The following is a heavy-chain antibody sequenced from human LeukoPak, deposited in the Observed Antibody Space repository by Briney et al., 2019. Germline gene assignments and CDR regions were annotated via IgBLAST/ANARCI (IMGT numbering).Heavy chain of an antibody. D-gene: IGHD4-11*01. V-gene: IGHV3-23*01. J-gene: IGHJ4*02. CDR2: ISGSGGST. CDR3: AKSLLTTVTTDSSGSLYY. CDR1: GFTFSSYA. Sequence: GGSLRLSCAASGFTFSSYAMSWVRQAPGKGLEWVSAISGSGGSTYYAGSVKGRFTISRDNSKNTLYLQMNSLRAEDTAVYYCAKSLLTTVTTDSSGSLYYWGQGTLVTVSS.